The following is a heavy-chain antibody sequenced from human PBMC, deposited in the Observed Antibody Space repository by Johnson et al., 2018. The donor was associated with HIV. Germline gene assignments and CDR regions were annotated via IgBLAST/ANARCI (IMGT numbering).Heavy chain of an antibody. Sequence: QVLLVESGGGLVQPGRSLRLSCAASGFTFDDYAMHWVRQAPGKGLEWVAFIRYDGSNKYYADSVKGRFTISRDNSKNTLYLQMNSLRAEDTAVYYCAKVLIVATGERAFDIWGQGTMVTVSS. CDR1: GFTFDDYA. CDR3: AKVLIVATGERAFDI. CDR2: IRYDGSNK. J-gene: IGHJ3*02. D-gene: IGHD5-12*01. V-gene: IGHV3-30*02.